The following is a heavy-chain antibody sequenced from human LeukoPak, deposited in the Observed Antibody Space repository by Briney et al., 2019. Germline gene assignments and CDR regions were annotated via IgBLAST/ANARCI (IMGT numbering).Heavy chain of an antibody. CDR2: IYPGDSDT. CDR3: AIYSDTYYFDH. CDR1: GYSFTSSW. J-gene: IGHJ4*02. V-gene: IGHV5-51*01. Sequence: ESLKISCKGSGYSFTSSWLGWVRQMPGKGLEWMGIIYPGDSDTRYSPSFQGQVTISADKSISTAYLQWSSLKASDTAMYYCAIYSDTYYFDHWGQGTLVTVSS. D-gene: IGHD1-26*01.